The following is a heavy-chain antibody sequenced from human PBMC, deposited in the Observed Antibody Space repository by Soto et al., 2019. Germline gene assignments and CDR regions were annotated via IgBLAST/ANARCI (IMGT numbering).Heavy chain of an antibody. CDR1: GFTFSDHY. J-gene: IGHJ4*02. CDR2: TRNKANSYSA. Sequence: EVQLVESGGGLVQPGGSLRLSCAASGFTFSDHYMDWVRQAPGKGLEWVCRTRNKANSYSAEYAASVRSRFTISRDESKNSLYLQMTSLKTEDTSIYYCVRTSHYGSGSWNFHYWGQGTLVPVSS. CDR3: VRTSHYGSGSWNFHY. D-gene: IGHD3-10*01. V-gene: IGHV3-72*01.